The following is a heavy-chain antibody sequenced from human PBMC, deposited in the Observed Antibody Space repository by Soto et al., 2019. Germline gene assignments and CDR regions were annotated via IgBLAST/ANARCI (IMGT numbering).Heavy chain of an antibody. D-gene: IGHD6-6*01. CDR1: GYTFTSYD. CDR2: MNPNSGNT. V-gene: IGHV1-8*01. J-gene: IGHJ6*02. CDR3: ARGRYSSSLGLNYYGMDV. Sequence: SVKVSCKASGYTFTSYDINWVRQATGQGLEWMGWMNPNSGNTGYAQKFQGRVTMTRNTSISTAYMELSSLRSEDTAVYYCARGRYSSSLGLNYYGMDVWGQGTTVTVSS.